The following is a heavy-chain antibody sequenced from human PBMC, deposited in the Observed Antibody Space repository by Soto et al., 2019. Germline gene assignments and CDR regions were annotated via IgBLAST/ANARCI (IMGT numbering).Heavy chain of an antibody. Sequence: SVKVSCKASGGTFSSYAISWVRQAPGQGLEWMGGIIPIFGTANYAQKFQGRVTITADESTSTAYMELSSLRSEDTAVYYCARDHIVATYDYYYGMDVWGQGTTVTVSS. CDR2: IIPIFGTA. J-gene: IGHJ6*02. V-gene: IGHV1-69*13. CDR3: ARDHIVATYDYYYGMDV. CDR1: GGTFSSYA. D-gene: IGHD5-12*01.